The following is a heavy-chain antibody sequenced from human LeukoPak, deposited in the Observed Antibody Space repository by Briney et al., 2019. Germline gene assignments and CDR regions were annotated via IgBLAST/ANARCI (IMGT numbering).Heavy chain of an antibody. D-gene: IGHD2-15*01. V-gene: IGHV3-21*01. CDR2: ISSSSSYI. CDR3: ARTVGYFSGGSCYFDY. J-gene: IGHJ4*02. CDR1: GFTFSSYS. Sequence: GGSLRLSCAASGFTFSSYSMNWVRQAPGKGLEWVSSISSSSSYIYYADSVKGRFTISRDNAKNSLYLQMNSLRAEDTAVYYCARTVGYFSGGSCYFDYWGQGTLVTVSS.